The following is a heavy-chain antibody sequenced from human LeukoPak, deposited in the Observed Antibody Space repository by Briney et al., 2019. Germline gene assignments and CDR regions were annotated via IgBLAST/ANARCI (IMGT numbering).Heavy chain of an antibody. Sequence: GGSLRLSCAASGFTVSGNYMSWVRKAPGKGQEWVSLINSSGNTHYADSVKGRFTISRDNSKNTVYLQMNSLRAEDTAVYYCSSGPPGRNWGQGTLVTVSS. J-gene: IGHJ4*02. CDR2: INSSGNT. CDR3: SSGPPGRN. CDR1: GFTVSGNY. D-gene: IGHD3-22*01. V-gene: IGHV3-66*01.